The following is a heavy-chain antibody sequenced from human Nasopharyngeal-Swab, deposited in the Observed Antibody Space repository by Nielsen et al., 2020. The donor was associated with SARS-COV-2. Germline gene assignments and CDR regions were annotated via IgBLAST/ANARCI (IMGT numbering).Heavy chain of an antibody. CDR1: GFTFDDYG. D-gene: IGHD3-10*01. J-gene: IGHJ6*02. CDR3: AKDVRGSGSLGCMDV. V-gene: IGHV3-23*01. Sequence: GESLKISCAASGFTFDDYGMSWVRQAPGKGLEWVSAISGSGGSTYYADSVKGRFTISRDNSKNTLYLQMNSLRAEDTAVYYCAKDVRGSGSLGCMDVWGQGTTVTVSS. CDR2: ISGSGGST.